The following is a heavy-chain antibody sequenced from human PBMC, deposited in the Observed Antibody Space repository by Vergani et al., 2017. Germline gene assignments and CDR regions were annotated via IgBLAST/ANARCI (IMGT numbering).Heavy chain of an antibody. Sequence: QLQLQQSGPGLVKPSETLFLTCTVSADSISSGSYYWGWIRQPPGKSLEWIGSIYYSGLTYYNPSLTSRVAISVDTSKNQFSLKLTSVTAADTAVYFCARQRPGSGWSPGDFDDWGQGILVTVSS. J-gene: IGHJ4*02. D-gene: IGHD6-19*01. CDR1: ADSISSGSYY. CDR3: ARQRPGSGWSPGDFDD. CDR2: IYYSGLT. V-gene: IGHV4-39*01.